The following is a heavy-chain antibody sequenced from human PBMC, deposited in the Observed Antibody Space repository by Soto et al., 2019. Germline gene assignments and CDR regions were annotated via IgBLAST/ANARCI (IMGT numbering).Heavy chain of an antibody. D-gene: IGHD6-19*01. J-gene: IGHJ5*02. Sequence: QVQLVQSGAEVKKPGASVKVSCKASGYTFTSHYMHWVRQAPGQGLEWMGMINPSSGGTNYAQKFQGRVTMTRDTSASTVYLELSSMRSSDTAVYFCGRKTVISGRYDIGSWGQGHLVTVSA. CDR1: GYTFTSHY. CDR2: INPSSGGT. CDR3: GRKTVISGRYDIGS. V-gene: IGHV1-46*01.